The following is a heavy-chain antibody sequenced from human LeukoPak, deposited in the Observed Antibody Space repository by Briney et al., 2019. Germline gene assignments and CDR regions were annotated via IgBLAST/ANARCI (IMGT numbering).Heavy chain of an antibody. CDR1: GGSISPYY. J-gene: IGHJ5*02. D-gene: IGHD3-3*01. Sequence: PSETLSLTCTVAGGSISPYYWSWIRQPPGKGLEWIGYIYYSGSTNYNPSLKSRVTISVDTSKNQFSLKLSSVTAADTAVYYCARGYYDFWSGYYSWGQGTLVTVSS. CDR2: IYYSGST. CDR3: ARGYYDFWSGYYS. V-gene: IGHV4-59*01.